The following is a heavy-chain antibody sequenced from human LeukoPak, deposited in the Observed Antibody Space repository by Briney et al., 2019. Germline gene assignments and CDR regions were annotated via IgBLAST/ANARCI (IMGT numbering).Heavy chain of an antibody. CDR2: INPNSGGT. CDR3: ARDPGFIMISDY. V-gene: IGHV1-2*02. D-gene: IGHD3-16*01. J-gene: IGHJ4*02. CDR1: GYTFTGYY. Sequence: ASVKLSCKASGYTFTGYYMHWVRQAPGQALEWMVWINPNSGGTNYAQKFQGRVTMTRDTSISTAYMELSRLRSDDTAVYYCARDPGFIMISDYWGQGTLVTVSS.